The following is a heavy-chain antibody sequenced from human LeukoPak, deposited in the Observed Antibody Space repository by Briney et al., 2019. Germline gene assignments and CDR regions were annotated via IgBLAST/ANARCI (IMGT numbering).Heavy chain of an antibody. Sequence: SETPSLTCAVYGGSFSSYYWSWIRQPPGKGLEWIGYIYYSGSTNYNPSLKSRVTISVDTSKNQFSLKLSSVTAADTAVYYCARVSASGSYYYYYYYYMDVWGKGTTVTISS. J-gene: IGHJ6*03. CDR3: ARVSASGSYYYYYYYYMDV. CDR2: IYYSGST. CDR1: GGSFSSYY. V-gene: IGHV4-59*01. D-gene: IGHD1-26*01.